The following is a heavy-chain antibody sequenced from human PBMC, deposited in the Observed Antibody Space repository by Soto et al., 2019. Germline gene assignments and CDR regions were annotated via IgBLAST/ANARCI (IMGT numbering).Heavy chain of an antibody. V-gene: IGHV1-2*04. D-gene: IGHD6-13*01. CDR2: INPNSGGT. Sequence: ASVNVSCKASGYTFTGYYMHWVRQAPGQGLEWMGWINPNSGGTNYAQKFQGWVTMTRXXXXXXAXMXPSXXXSDDTAVYYCARGDSIAAATNWGQGTLVTVSS. J-gene: IGHJ4*02. CDR1: GYTFTGYY. CDR3: ARGDSIAAATN.